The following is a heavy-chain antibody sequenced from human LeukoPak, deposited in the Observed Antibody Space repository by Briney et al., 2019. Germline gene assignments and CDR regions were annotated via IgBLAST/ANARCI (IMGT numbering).Heavy chain of an antibody. CDR3: ARGPSGQYFDY. D-gene: IGHD6-19*01. CDR2: ISSSTLTI. Sequence: GGSLRLSCAASGFTFSSYSMNWVRQAPGKGLEWVSLISSSTLTIYYADSVKGRFTISRDNAKNSLYLQMNSLRAEDTAVYYCARGPSGQYFDYWGQGTLVTVSS. V-gene: IGHV3-48*01. J-gene: IGHJ4*02. CDR1: GFTFSSYS.